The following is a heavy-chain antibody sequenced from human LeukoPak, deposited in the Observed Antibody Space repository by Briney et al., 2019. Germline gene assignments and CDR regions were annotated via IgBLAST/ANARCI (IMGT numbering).Heavy chain of an antibody. CDR1: GFTFSSYG. D-gene: IGHD5-12*01. J-gene: IGHJ2*01. V-gene: IGHV3-30*03. CDR3: ARVRKYSGYYSWYFDL. CDR2: ISYDGSNK. Sequence: PGRSLRLSCAASGFTFSSYGMHWVRQAPGKGLEWVAVISYDGSNKYYADSVKGRFTISRDNSKNTLYLQMNSLRAGDTAVYYCARVRKYSGYYSWYFDLWGRGTLVTVSS.